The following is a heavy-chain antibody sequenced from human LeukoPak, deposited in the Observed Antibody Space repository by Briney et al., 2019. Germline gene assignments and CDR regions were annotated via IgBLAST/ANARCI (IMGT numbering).Heavy chain of an antibody. V-gene: IGHV1-24*01. D-gene: IGHD3-3*01. J-gene: IGHJ4*02. CDR2: FDPEDGET. Sequence: ASVKVSCKVSVYTLTELSMHWVRQAPGKGLEWMGGFDPEDGETIYAQKFQGRVTMTEDTSTDTAYMELSSLRSEDTAVYYCATATIFGVVTSFDYWGQGTLVTVSS. CDR3: ATATIFGVVTSFDY. CDR1: VYTLTELS.